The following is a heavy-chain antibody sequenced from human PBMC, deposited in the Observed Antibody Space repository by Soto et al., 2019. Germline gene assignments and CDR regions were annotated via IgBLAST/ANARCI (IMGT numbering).Heavy chain of an antibody. CDR2: FDPEDGET. CDR1: GYTFTSYG. V-gene: IGHV1-24*01. CDR3: ATYPLEYSSPYGMDV. Sequence: ASVKVSCKASGYTFTSYGISWVRQAPGQGLEWMGGFDPEDGETIYAQKFQGRVTMTEDTSTDTAYMELSSLRSEDTAVYYCATYPLEYSSPYGMDVWGQGTTVTVSS. J-gene: IGHJ6*02. D-gene: IGHD6-6*01.